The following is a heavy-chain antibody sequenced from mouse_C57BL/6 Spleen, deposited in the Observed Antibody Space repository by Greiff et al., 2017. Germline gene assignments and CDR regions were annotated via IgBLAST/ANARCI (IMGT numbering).Heavy chain of an antibody. CDR3: ARGRRPPYAMDY. J-gene: IGHJ4*01. CDR1: GYAFSSYW. V-gene: IGHV1-80*01. Sequence: VQLQQSGAELVKPGASVKISCKASGYAFSSYWMNWVKQRPGKGLEWIGQIYPGDGDTNYNGKFKGKATLTADKSSSTAYMQLSSLTSEDSAVYFCARGRRPPYAMDYWGQGTSVTVSS. CDR2: IYPGDGDT.